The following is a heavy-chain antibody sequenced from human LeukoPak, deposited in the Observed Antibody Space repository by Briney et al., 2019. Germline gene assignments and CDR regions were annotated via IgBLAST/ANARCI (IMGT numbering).Heavy chain of an antibody. CDR1: GFTFRKYG. V-gene: IGHV3-48*02. Sequence: GGSLRLSCAASGFTFRKYGMSWVRQAPGKGLEWVSHTSSSSTTIYYADSVKGRFTISRDNDKNSLYLQMSSLRDEDTAVYYCARAGPGPYYHYLEVWGKGTTVSVS. J-gene: IGHJ6*03. CDR3: ARAGPGPYYHYLEV. CDR2: TSSSSTTI. D-gene: IGHD1-14*01.